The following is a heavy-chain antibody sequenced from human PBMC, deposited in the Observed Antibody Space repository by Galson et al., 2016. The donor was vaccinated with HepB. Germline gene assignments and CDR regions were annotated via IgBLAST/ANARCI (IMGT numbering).Heavy chain of an antibody. Sequence: SLRLSCAASEFTFSTTYMTWVRQIPGRGLEWVANINQDESVKHYVDSVKGRFTISRDNAKKLLYLQMNSLRVEDTAVYYCARLYDAVWVGSYLDYWGQGTLVTVSS. CDR2: INQDESVK. CDR1: EFTFSTTY. CDR3: ARLYDAVWVGSYLDY. D-gene: IGHD3-16*01. J-gene: IGHJ4*02. V-gene: IGHV3-7*01.